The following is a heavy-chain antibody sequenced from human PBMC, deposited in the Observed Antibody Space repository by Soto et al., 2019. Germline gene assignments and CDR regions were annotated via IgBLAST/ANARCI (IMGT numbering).Heavy chain of an antibody. V-gene: IGHV1-3*01. D-gene: IGHD2-15*01. Sequence: ASVKVSCKASGYTFTSYAMHWVRQAPGQRLEWMGWINAGNGNTKYSQKFQGRVTITRDTSASTAYMELSSLRSEDTAVYYCARLPNSLGYCSGGSCYEYWGQGTLVTVSS. CDR2: INAGNGNT. CDR3: ARLPNSLGYCSGGSCYEY. CDR1: GYTFTSYA. J-gene: IGHJ4*02.